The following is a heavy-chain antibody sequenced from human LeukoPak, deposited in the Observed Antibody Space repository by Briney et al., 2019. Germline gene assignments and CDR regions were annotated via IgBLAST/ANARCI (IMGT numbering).Heavy chain of an antibody. Sequence: GGSLRLSCVASGFTSVDYWMSWVRQAPGKGLEWVAKINQDAREKYFVNSVKGRFTISRDNAKNSLYLQMSSLRVEDTAVYYCAREICSDGCPNDAFDMWGQGTMVTVSS. CDR2: INQDAREK. CDR1: GFTSVDYW. V-gene: IGHV3-7*01. J-gene: IGHJ3*02. CDR3: AREICSDGCPNDAFDM. D-gene: IGHD2-15*01.